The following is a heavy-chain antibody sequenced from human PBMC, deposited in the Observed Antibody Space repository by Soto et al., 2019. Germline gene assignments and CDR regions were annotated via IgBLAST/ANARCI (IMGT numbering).Heavy chain of an antibody. J-gene: IGHJ4*02. CDR3: ATPIGKEHCRGGSCYAGGDY. CDR2: ISASGGST. V-gene: IGHV3-23*01. D-gene: IGHD2-15*01. CDR1: GFTFNTYA. Sequence: VQLLESGGGLVQPGGSLRLSCAASGFTFNTYAMTWVRQAPGKGLEWVSSISASGGSTNYAGSVKGRFTISRDNYKNMVYLQMNSLKPEDKAVYYCATPIGKEHCRGGSCYAGGDYWGQGTLVTVSS.